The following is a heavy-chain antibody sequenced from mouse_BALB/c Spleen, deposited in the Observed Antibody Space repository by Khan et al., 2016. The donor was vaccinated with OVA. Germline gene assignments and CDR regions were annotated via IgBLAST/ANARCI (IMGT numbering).Heavy chain of an antibody. V-gene: IGHV3-2*02. CDR2: ISYRGNT. CDR1: GYSIASDYA. CDR3: ARVYGGDFDY. J-gene: IGHJ2*01. D-gene: IGHD1-1*01. Sequence: EVELVESGPGLVKPSQSLSLTCTVTGYSIASDYAWNWIRQFPGNKLEWMGFISYRGNTNYNPSLKSRISITRDTSKNQFFLQLNSVTSEDTATYYCARVYGGDFDYWGQGTTLTGSS.